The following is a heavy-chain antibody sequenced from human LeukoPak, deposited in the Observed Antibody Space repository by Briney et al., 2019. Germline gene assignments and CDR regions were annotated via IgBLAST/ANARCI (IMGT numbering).Heavy chain of an antibody. Sequence: SETLSLTCTVSGDSIINYYWSWIRQPPGKGLEWIGFIYYSGTTHYNPSLKSRVTMSVATSNKQFSLRLSSVAAADTAIYYCARHSGATPHYFDYWGQGALVTVSS. J-gene: IGHJ4*02. D-gene: IGHD1-26*01. CDR3: ARHSGATPHYFDY. CDR2: IYYSGTT. V-gene: IGHV4-59*08. CDR1: GDSIINYY.